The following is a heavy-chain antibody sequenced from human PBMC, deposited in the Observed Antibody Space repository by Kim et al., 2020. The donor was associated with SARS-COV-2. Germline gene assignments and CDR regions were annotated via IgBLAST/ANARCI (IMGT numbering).Heavy chain of an antibody. D-gene: IGHD6-25*01. J-gene: IGHJ4*02. V-gene: IGHV7-4-1*02. CDR3: ARVKGSETYFDY. Sequence: TYAQGYTGRYVSSLDTSDSTAYLQISSLKAEDTAVYYCARVKGSETYFDYWGQGTLVTVSS.